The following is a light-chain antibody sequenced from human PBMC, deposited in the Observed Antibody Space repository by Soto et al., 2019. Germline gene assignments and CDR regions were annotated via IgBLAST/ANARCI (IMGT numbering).Light chain of an antibody. CDR2: GAS. Sequence: EIVMTQSPATLSVSPGERATLSCRASQSVSSNLAWYQQKPGQAPRLLIYGASTRATGIPARFSGSGSGTEFTLTISSLQSEDFAVYYCQQYNNWPPVVNTFGQGTKLEIK. CDR1: QSVSSN. J-gene: IGKJ2*01. V-gene: IGKV3-15*01. CDR3: QQYNNWPPVVNT.